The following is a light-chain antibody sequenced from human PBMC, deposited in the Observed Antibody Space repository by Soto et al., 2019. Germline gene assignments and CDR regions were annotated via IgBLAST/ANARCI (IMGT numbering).Light chain of an antibody. Sequence: EIVLTQSPATLSLSPGEIATLSCRSSQSVSSNLAWCQQKPGQAPRLLISAASTRATGIPDRFSGSGSGTDFTLTISRLEPEDSAVYYCQQYGSSPTWKFGQGTRLEIK. J-gene: IGKJ5*01. CDR2: AAS. V-gene: IGKV3-20*01. CDR1: QSVSSN. CDR3: QQYGSSPTWK.